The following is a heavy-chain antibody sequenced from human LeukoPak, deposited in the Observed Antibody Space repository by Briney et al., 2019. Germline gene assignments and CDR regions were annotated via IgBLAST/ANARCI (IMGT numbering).Heavy chain of an antibody. CDR2: IKSDGSST. CDR3: VGDYFFDY. CDR1: GFTFSNYW. Sequence: GRSLRLSCAASGFTFSNYWMHWVRQVPGKGLVWVSRIKSDGSSTNYVDSVKGRFTISRDNAKNTLYLQMNSLRAEDTAVYYCVGDYFFDYWGRGTLVTVSS. V-gene: IGHV3-74*01. J-gene: IGHJ4*02.